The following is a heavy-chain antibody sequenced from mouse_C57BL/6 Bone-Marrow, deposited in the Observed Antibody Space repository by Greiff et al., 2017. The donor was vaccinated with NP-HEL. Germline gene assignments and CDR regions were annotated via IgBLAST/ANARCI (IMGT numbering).Heavy chain of an antibody. V-gene: IGHV5-12*01. Sequence: EVQLVESGGGLVQPGGSLKLSCAASGFTFSDYYMYWVRQTPEKRLEWVAYISNGGGSTYYPDTVKGRFTISRDNAKNTLYLQMSRLKSEDTAMYYCARRYYGLYAMDYWGQGTSVTVSS. CDR3: ARRYYGLYAMDY. CDR1: GFTFSDYY. J-gene: IGHJ4*01. CDR2: ISNGGGST. D-gene: IGHD1-1*01.